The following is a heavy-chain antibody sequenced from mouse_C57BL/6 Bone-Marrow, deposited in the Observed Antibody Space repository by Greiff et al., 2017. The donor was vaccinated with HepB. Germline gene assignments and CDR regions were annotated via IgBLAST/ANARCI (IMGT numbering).Heavy chain of an antibody. CDR2: INPGDGDT. D-gene: IGHD2-4*01. J-gene: IGHJ2*01. V-gene: IGHV1-80*01. CDR3: APIYYDYYFDY. CDR1: GYAFTSYW. Sequence: QVQLQQSGAELVKPGASVKISCKASGYAFTSYWMNWVKQRPGQGLEWIGQINPGDGDTNYNGKFKGKATLTADKSSSTAYMQLSSLTSEDSAVYFCAPIYYDYYFDYWGQGTTLTVSS.